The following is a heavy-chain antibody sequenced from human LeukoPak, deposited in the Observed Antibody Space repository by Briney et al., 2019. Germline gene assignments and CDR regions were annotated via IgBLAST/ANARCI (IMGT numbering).Heavy chain of an antibody. CDR3: ARGITIFGVVQDY. CDR2: INHSGST. D-gene: IGHD3-3*01. V-gene: IGHV4-34*01. Sequence: SETLSLTCAVYGGSFSGYYWSWIRQPPGKGLEWIGEINHSGSTNYNPSLKSRVTISVDTSKNQFSLKLSSVTAADTAVYYCARGITIFGVVQDYWGQGTLVTVSS. CDR1: GGSFSGYY. J-gene: IGHJ4*02.